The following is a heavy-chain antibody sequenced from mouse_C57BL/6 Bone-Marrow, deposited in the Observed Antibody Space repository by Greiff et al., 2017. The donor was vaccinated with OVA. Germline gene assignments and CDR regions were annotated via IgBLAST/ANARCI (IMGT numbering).Heavy chain of an antibody. D-gene: IGHD1-1*01. CDR1: GYTFTEYT. J-gene: IGHJ4*01. Sequence: VKLMESGAELVKPGASVKLSCKASGYTFTEYTIHWVKQRSGQGLEWIGWFYPGSGSIKYNEKFKDKATLTADKSSSTVYMELSRLTSEDSAVYFCARHEEGITTVVATDYAMDYWGQGTSVTVSS. CDR2: FYPGSGSI. V-gene: IGHV1-62-2*01. CDR3: ARHEEGITTVVATDYAMDY.